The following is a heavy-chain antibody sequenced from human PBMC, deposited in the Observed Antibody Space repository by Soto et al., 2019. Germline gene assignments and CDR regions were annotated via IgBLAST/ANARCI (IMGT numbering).Heavy chain of an antibody. CDR1: GFTFDDYA. V-gene: IGHV3-9*01. CDR3: AKDAVERYSYGYGFDY. Sequence: EVQLVESGGGLVQPGRSLRLSCAASGFTFDDYAMHWVRQAPGKGLEWVSGISWNSGSIGYADSVKGRFTISRDNAKNSLYLQMNSLRAEDTALYYCAKDAVERYSYGYGFDYWGQGTLVTVSS. J-gene: IGHJ4*02. CDR2: ISWNSGSI. D-gene: IGHD5-18*01.